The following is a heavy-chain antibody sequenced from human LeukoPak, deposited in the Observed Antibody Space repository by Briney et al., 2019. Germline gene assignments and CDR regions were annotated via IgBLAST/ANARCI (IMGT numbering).Heavy chain of an antibody. V-gene: IGHV4-39*01. CDR3: ASATPNDFWSGYQVPMDV. Sequence: SETLSLTCSFSGGSISSSLYYWGWIRQPPGKELECIGTIYYTGSTYYRPSLKSRVTISLDTSRNQFSLRLRTLTAADTAVYYCASATPNDFWSGYQVPMDVWGKGTTVTVSS. CDR2: IYYTGST. J-gene: IGHJ6*03. CDR1: GGSISSSLYY. D-gene: IGHD3-3*01.